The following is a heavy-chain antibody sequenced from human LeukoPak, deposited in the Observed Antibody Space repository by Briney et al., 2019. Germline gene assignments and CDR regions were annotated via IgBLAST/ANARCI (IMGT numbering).Heavy chain of an antibody. CDR3: ARDLYSRYSSSWYYFDY. Sequence: VSVKVSCKASGYTFTSYGVSWVRQAPGQGLEWMGWISAYNGNTNYAQKLQGRVTMTTDTSTSTAYMELRSLRSDDTAVYYCARDLYSRYSSSWYYFDYWGQGTLVTVSS. J-gene: IGHJ4*02. V-gene: IGHV1-18*01. CDR1: GYTFTSYG. CDR2: ISAYNGNT. D-gene: IGHD6-13*01.